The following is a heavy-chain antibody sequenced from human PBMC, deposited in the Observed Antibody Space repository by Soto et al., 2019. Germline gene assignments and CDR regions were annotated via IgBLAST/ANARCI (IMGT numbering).Heavy chain of an antibody. J-gene: IGHJ5*02. CDR3: ARQASYWPGGGGWIDP. Sequence: EVQLVESGGGLVQPGGSLRLSCAASGFTFSAYDMHWVRQATGKGLEWVSAIGTQHDTYYPESVKGRFTISRENSKNSFYLQMNTLRAGDTALYYCARQASYWPGGGGWIDPWGQGTLVTVSS. CDR1: GFTFSAYD. D-gene: IGHD2-8*02. V-gene: IGHV3-13*01. CDR2: IGTQHDT.